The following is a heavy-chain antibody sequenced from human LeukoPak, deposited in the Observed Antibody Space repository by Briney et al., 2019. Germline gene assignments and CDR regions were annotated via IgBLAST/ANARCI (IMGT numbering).Heavy chain of an antibody. CDR3: AKDRVTNWNDKSFDI. Sequence: GGSLRLSCAASGFTFSSYGMHWVRQAPGKGLEWVAFIRYDGSNKYYADSVKDRFTISRDNSKNTLYLQMNSLRAEDTAVYYCAKDRVTNWNDKSFDIWGQGTMVTVSS. J-gene: IGHJ3*02. D-gene: IGHD1-1*01. CDR2: IRYDGSNK. V-gene: IGHV3-30*02. CDR1: GFTFSSYG.